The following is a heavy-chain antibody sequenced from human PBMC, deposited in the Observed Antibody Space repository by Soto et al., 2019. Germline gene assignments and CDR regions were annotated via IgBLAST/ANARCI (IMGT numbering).Heavy chain of an antibody. J-gene: IGHJ4*02. CDR2: ISGSGGST. CDR3: AKDSLDFWSGYYYFDY. D-gene: IGHD3-3*01. Sequence: PGGSLRLSCAASGFTFSSYAMSWVRQAPGKGLEWVSAISGSGGSTYYADSVKGRFTISRDNSKNTLYLQMNSLRAKDTAVYYCAKDSLDFWSGYYYFDYWGQGTLVTVSS. CDR1: GFTFSSYA. V-gene: IGHV3-23*01.